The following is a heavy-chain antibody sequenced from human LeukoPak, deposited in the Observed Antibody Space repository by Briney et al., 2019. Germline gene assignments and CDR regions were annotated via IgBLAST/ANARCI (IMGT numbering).Heavy chain of an antibody. CDR3: ARDRYSYGYPPRYYFDY. D-gene: IGHD5-18*01. CDR2: IWYDGSNK. CDR1: GFTFSSYG. Sequence: GGSLRLSCAASGFTFSSYGMHWVRQAPGKGLEWVAVIWYDGSNKYYADSVKGRFTISRDNSKNTLYLQMNSLRAEDTAVYYCARDRYSYGYPPRYYFDYWGQGTLVTVSS. J-gene: IGHJ4*02. V-gene: IGHV3-33*01.